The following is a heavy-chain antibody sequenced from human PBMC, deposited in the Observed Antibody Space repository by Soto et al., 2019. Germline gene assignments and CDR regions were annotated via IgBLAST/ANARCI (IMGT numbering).Heavy chain of an antibody. D-gene: IGHD3-3*01. CDR3: ARVLFFSPLGPLGFWRRSRAAERSDGFDF. J-gene: IGHJ3*01. V-gene: IGHV1-18*01. CDR1: GYTFSNYG. Sequence: GASVKVSCKASGYTFSNYGVSWVRQAPGQGLEWMGWISAYNGNTDYAQKVQGRVTVTTDTSTSTAYMELRSLRPDDTALYYCARVLFFSPLGPLGFWRRSRAAERSDGFDFWGQGTMVTVSS. CDR2: ISAYNGNT.